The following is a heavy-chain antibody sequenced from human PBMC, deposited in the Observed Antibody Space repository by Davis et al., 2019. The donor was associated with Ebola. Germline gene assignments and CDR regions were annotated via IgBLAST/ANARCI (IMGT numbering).Heavy chain of an antibody. CDR3: AREKNPTVVTPSGY. Sequence: PGGSLRLSCAASGFTFSDYYMSWIRQAPGKGLEWVSYISSSGSTIYYADSVKGRFTISRDNAKNSLYLQMNSLRAEDTAVYYCAREKNPTVVTPSGYWGQGTLVTVSS. CDR2: ISSSGSTI. J-gene: IGHJ4*02. D-gene: IGHD4-23*01. V-gene: IGHV3-11*04. CDR1: GFTFSDYY.